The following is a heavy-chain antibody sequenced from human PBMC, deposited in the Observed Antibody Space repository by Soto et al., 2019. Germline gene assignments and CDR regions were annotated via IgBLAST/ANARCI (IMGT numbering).Heavy chain of an antibody. CDR1: GGSISSYY. J-gene: IGHJ4*02. Sequence: QVQLQESGPGLVKPSETLSLTCTVSGGSISSYYWSWIRQPPGKGLEWIGYISYSGSTNYNPSLPSRVTISVDTSKNQFSLKLSSVTAADTAVYYCARLPAGGTYCDYWGQGTLVTVSS. CDR3: ARLPAGGTYCDY. D-gene: IGHD1-26*01. CDR2: ISYSGST. V-gene: IGHV4-59*08.